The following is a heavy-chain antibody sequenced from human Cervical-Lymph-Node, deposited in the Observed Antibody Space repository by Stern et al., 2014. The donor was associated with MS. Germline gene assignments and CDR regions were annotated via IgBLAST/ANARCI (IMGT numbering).Heavy chain of an antibody. D-gene: IGHD1-1*01. J-gene: IGHJ4*02. V-gene: IGHV3-21*01. CDR1: GFTFSSYS. Sequence: EMQLVESGGGLVKPGGSLRLSCVVSGFTFSSYSMNWVRQAPGKGMEWVSSISSTSGYISYGDSVKGRFTISRDNAKNSLYLEMSSLRAEDTAIYYCASGYKWNDRGAFDYWGQGALVTVSS. CDR3: ASGYKWNDRGAFDY. CDR2: ISSTSGYI.